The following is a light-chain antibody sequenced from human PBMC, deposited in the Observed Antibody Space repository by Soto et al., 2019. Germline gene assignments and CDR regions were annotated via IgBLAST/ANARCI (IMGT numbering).Light chain of an antibody. CDR3: MQALQSPRT. Sequence: DIVMTRSPLSLPVTPGEPASISCRSTQSLLHSYGYNYLDWYLQKPGQSPQLLIYLGSNRSSGVPDRFSGSGSGTEFTLKISRVEAEDVGVYYCMQALQSPRTFGQGTKVEIK. J-gene: IGKJ1*01. CDR2: LGS. CDR1: QSLLHSYGYNY. V-gene: IGKV2-28*01.